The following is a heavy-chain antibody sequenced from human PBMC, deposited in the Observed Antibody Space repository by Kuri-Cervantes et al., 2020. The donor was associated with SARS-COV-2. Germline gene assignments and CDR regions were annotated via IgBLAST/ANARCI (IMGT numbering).Heavy chain of an antibody. Sequence: GESLKISCKASGYTFTSYDINWVRQATGQGLEWMGWMNPNSGNTGYAQKLQGRVTMTTDTSTSTAYMELRSLRSDDTAVYYCARDEPEGATRDWGQGTLVTVSS. CDR1: GYTFTSYD. J-gene: IGHJ4*02. V-gene: IGHV1-8*01. CDR2: MNPNSGNT. D-gene: IGHD1-26*01. CDR3: ARDEPEGATRD.